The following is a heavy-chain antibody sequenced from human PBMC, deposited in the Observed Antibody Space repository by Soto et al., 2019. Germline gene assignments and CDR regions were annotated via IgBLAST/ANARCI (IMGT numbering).Heavy chain of an antibody. CDR1: GFTVSSHY. Sequence: EVQLVESGGGLIQPGGSLRLSCAASGFTVSSHYMSWVRQAPSKGLEWVSVIYSGGSTYYADSVKGRFTISRDYSKNTLYLQMNSLRADDTAVYYCARVKELLWFGEPNWCFDLWGRGTLVTVSS. V-gene: IGHV3-53*01. D-gene: IGHD3-10*01. CDR2: IYSGGST. CDR3: ARVKELLWFGEPNWCFDL. J-gene: IGHJ2*01.